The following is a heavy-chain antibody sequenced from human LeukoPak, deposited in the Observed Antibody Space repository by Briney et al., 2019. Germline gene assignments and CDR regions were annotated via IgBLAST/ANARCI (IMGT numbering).Heavy chain of an antibody. Sequence: PSETLSLTCTVSSDSISSSYWSWIRQPPGKGLEWIGYVHYTGSTNYNPSLKSRVTMSVDTSKKQFFLKLSSVTAADTAVYYCARHYYFDYWGQGTLVTVSS. CDR3: ARHYYFDY. CDR1: SDSISSSY. CDR2: VHYTGST. J-gene: IGHJ4*02. V-gene: IGHV4-59*08.